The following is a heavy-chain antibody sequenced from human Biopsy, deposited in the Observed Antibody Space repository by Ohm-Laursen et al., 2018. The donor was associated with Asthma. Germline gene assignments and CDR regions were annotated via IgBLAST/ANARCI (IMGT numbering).Heavy chain of an antibody. D-gene: IGHD3-22*01. J-gene: IGHJ4*02. CDR2: IYSGGTS. CDR3: ARGDSSNWSHYYFDY. Sequence: SLRLSCAASGFAVSRDYMFWVRQAPGKGLEWVSVIYSGGTSHTADSMRGRFTISRDYSKNTLYLQMHSLRAEDTAAYYCARGDSSNWSHYYFDYWGQGTLVTVSS. V-gene: IGHV3-53*01. CDR1: GFAVSRDY.